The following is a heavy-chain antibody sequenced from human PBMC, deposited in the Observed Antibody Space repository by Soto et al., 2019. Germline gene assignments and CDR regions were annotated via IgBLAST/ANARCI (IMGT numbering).Heavy chain of an antibody. V-gene: IGHV4-34*01. Sequence: SETLSLTCAVYGGSFSGYYWSWIRQPPGKGLEWIGEINHSGSTNYNQYLKGRVTISVDTSKNQFSLKLSSVTAADTAVYYCARPGNYGGTYYYYGMDVWGQGTTVTVSS. CDR3: ARPGNYGGTYYYYGMDV. CDR2: INHSGST. J-gene: IGHJ6*02. D-gene: IGHD4-17*01. CDR1: GGSFSGYY.